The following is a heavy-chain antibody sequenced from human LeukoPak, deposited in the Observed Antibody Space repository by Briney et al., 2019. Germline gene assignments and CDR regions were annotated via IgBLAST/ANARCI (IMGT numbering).Heavy chain of an antibody. Sequence: GGSLRLSCATSGFSFSSYGMNRVRQAPGKGLEWVSYIGGWSSPTDYADSVKGRFTISRDNTRNSLNNLTVEDTAVYYCARDPGSVARWGQGSLVFVSS. V-gene: IGHV3-48*04. CDR3: ARDPGSVAR. CDR1: GFSFSSYG. CDR2: IGGWSSPT. J-gene: IGHJ4*02. D-gene: IGHD4-23*01.